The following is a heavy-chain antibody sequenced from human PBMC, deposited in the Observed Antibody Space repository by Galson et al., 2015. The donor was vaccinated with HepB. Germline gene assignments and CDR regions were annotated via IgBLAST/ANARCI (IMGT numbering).Heavy chain of an antibody. J-gene: IGHJ4*02. CDR1: GFTFDDYA. Sequence: SLRLSCAASGFTFDDYAMHWVRQAPGKGLEWVSGISWNSGSIGYADSVKGRFTISRDNAKNSLYLQMNSLRAEDTALYYCAKDTHTAMVSFDYWGQGTLVTVSS. CDR2: ISWNSGSI. D-gene: IGHD5-18*01. CDR3: AKDTHTAMVSFDY. V-gene: IGHV3-9*01.